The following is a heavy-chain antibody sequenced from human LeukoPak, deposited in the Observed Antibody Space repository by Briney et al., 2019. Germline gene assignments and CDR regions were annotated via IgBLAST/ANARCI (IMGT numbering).Heavy chain of an antibody. CDR3: ATVPRRFGELLFDY. J-gene: IGHJ4*02. Sequence: ASVKVSCKVSGYTLTELSMHWVRQAPGKGLEWMGGFDPEDGETIYAQKFQGRVTMTEDTSTDTAYMELSSLRSEDTAVYYCATVPRRFGELLFDYWGQGTLVTVSS. D-gene: IGHD3-10*01. CDR2: FDPEDGET. V-gene: IGHV1-24*01. CDR1: GYTLTELS.